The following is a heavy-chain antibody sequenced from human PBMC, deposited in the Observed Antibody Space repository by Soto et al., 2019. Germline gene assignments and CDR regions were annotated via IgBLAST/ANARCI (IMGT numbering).Heavy chain of an antibody. V-gene: IGHV4-30-4*01. J-gene: IGHJ5*02. CDR3: ARGSTYYGFVT. CDR1: GDSISSGDYY. Sequence: QVQLQESGPRLVKPSQTLSLTCTVSGDSISSGDYYWTWIRQPPGKGLEWMGYIYYIGTTFYNPSLESRVTISVDTSKNQFSLRVTSVTAADTVVYSCARGSTYYGFVTWGQGTLITVSS. D-gene: IGHD3-10*01. CDR2: IYYIGTT.